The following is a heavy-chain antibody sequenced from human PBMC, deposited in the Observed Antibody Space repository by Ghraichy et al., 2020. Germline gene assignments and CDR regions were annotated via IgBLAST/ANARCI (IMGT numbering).Heavy chain of an antibody. CDR2: INWNGGST. CDR3: ATSNSGVVTHAFDI. D-gene: IGHD4-23*01. Sequence: GGSLRLSCAASGFTVDDYGMSWVRQAPGKGLEWVSGINWNGGSTGYADSVKGRFTISRDNAENSLYLQMNSLRAEDTALYHCATSNSGVVTHAFDIWGQGTMVTVSS. J-gene: IGHJ3*02. CDR1: GFTVDDYG. V-gene: IGHV3-20*01.